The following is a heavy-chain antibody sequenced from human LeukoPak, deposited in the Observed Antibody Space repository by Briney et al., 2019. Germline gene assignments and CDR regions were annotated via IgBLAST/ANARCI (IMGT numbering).Heavy chain of an antibody. CDR3: ARDPLPGIAMGENWFDP. J-gene: IGHJ5*02. CDR1: GYTFTSYY. V-gene: IGHV1-46*01. D-gene: IGHD6-19*01. Sequence: ASVKVSCKASGYTFTSYYMHWVRQAPGQGLEWMGIINPSGSSTSYAQKFQGRVTMTRDTSTSTVYMELSSLRSEDTAVYYCARDPLPGIAMGENWFDPWGQGTLVTVSS. CDR2: INPSGSST.